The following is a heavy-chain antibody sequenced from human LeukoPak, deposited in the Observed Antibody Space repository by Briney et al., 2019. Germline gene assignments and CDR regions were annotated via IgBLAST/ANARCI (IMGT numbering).Heavy chain of an antibody. CDR1: GYTFTSYG. D-gene: IGHD2-15*01. CDR3: ARGHCSGGSRYSFYYMDV. V-gene: IGHV1-18*01. Sequence: VSVKVSCKASGYTFTSYGISWVRQAPGQGLEWMGWISAYNGNTNYAQKLQGRVTMTTDTSTSTAYMELRSLRSDDTAVYYCARGHCSGGSRYSFYYMDVWGKGTTVTISS. CDR2: ISAYNGNT. J-gene: IGHJ6*03.